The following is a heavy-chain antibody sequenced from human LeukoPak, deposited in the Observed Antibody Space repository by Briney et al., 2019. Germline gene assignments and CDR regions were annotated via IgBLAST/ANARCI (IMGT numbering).Heavy chain of an antibody. J-gene: IGHJ4*02. CDR2: ASHAEVGK. V-gene: IGHV3-30*18. D-gene: IGHD4-17*01. CDR1: GFTFSDYA. CDR3: AKDRGYGEHEPFES. Sequence: PGGSLRLTCVGSGFTFSDYAIHWVRQAPGRGLEWVADASHAEVGKQFADSVKGRFTLSRDNSRDSLHLQMNRLRDEDTGVYYCAKDRGYGEHEPFESWGQGSLVIVSS.